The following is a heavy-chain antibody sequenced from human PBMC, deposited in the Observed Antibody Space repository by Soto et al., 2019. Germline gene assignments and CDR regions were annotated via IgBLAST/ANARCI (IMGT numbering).Heavy chain of an antibody. V-gene: IGHV4-30-4*01. CDR2: IYYSGST. Sequence: PSETLSLTCTVSGGSISSGDYYWSWIRQPPGKGLEWIGYIYYSGSTYYNPSLKSRVTISVDTSKNQFSLKLSSVTAADTAVYYCARDRGYSGYPRGYFDYWGQGTLVTVSS. J-gene: IGHJ4*02. CDR1: GGSISSGDYY. CDR3: ARDRGYSGYPRGYFDY. D-gene: IGHD5-12*01.